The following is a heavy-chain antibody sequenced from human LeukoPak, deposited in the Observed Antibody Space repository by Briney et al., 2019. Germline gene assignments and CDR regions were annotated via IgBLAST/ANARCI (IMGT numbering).Heavy chain of an antibody. V-gene: IGHV1-69*01. J-gene: IGHJ2*01. CDR1: GGTFSSYA. CDR2: IIPIFGTA. CDR3: ARKGADSSGPRAGYFDL. D-gene: IGHD3-22*01. Sequence: GASVKVSCKASGGTFSSYAISWVRQAPGQGLEWMGGIIPIFGTANYAQKFQGRVTITADESTSTAYMELSSLRSEDTAVYYCARKGADSSGPRAGYFDLRGRGTLVTVSS.